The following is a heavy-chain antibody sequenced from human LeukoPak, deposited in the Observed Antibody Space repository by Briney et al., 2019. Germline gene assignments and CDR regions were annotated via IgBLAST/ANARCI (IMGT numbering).Heavy chain of an antibody. D-gene: IGHD1-26*01. CDR3: GKNRYSGSLSPFDI. V-gene: IGHV3-23*01. CDR2: ISGGGGNT. Sequence: GGSLRLSCAASGFSFSNYWMHWVRQPPGKGLEWVSAISGGGGNTYYADSVKGRFTISRDNSKNTLYLQMNSLRAEDTAVYYCGKNRYSGSLSPFDIWGQGTMVTVSS. J-gene: IGHJ3*02. CDR1: GFSFSNYW.